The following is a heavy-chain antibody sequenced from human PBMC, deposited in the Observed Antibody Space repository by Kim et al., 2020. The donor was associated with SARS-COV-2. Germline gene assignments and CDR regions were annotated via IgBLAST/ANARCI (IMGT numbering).Heavy chain of an antibody. J-gene: IGHJ4*02. CDR2: ST. V-gene: IGHV1-46*01. CDR3: ATGGAGTVDY. D-gene: IGHD4-17*01. Sequence: STSYAQKFQGRVTMTRDTSTSTVYMELSSLRSEDTAVYYCATGGAGTVDYWGQGTLVTVSS.